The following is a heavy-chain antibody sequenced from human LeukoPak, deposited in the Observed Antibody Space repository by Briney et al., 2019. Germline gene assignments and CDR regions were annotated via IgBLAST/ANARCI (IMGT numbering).Heavy chain of an antibody. CDR3: ARDLNYDFWSLTSYYYYGMDV. V-gene: IGHV3-23*01. J-gene: IGHJ6*02. Sequence: PGGSLRLSCAASGFTFSSYAMSWVRQAPGKGLEWVSAISGNGGSTYYADSVKGRFTISRDNSKNSLYLQMNSLRAEDTAVYYCARDLNYDFWSLTSYYYYGMDVWGQGTTVTVSS. CDR1: GFTFSSYA. CDR2: ISGNGGST. D-gene: IGHD3-3*01.